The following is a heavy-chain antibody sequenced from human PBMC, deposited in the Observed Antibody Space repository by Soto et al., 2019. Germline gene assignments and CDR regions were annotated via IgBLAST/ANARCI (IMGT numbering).Heavy chain of an antibody. D-gene: IGHD5-12*01. V-gene: IGHV1-18*01. J-gene: IGHJ6*02. CDR3: AREGVAPYYYYGMDV. CDR1: GYTFTRSG. Sequence: QVQLVQSGAEVKKPGASVKVSCKASGYTFTRSGISWVRQAPGQGLEWMGWISTYNGDTNYAQTFQGRVTMTTDTSTSKGHMEVRSLRSDDTAVYYCAREGVAPYYYYGMDVWGQGTPVTVSS. CDR2: ISTYNGDT.